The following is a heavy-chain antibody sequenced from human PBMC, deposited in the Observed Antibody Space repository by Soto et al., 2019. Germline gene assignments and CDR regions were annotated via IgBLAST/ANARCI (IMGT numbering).Heavy chain of an antibody. CDR2: INXXXXXI. CDR3: ASSILTGYPI. CDR1: GFTFSGYG. Sequence: GLLRPCCAAAGFTFSGYGMHWIRQAPGKGLVXVPXINXXXXXIXXAASAKGRFTISRDNAENTLYLQMNSLSAEDTAVYYCASSILTGYPIRGQGTMVTVSS. V-gene: IGHV3-74*01. D-gene: IGHD3-9*01. J-gene: IGHJ3*02.